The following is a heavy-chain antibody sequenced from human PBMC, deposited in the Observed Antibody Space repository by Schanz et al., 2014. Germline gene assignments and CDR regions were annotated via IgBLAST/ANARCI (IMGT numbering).Heavy chain of an antibody. V-gene: IGHV3-30*03. J-gene: IGHJ4*02. CDR1: GFTFRSHG. CDR2: ISYDGNNK. Sequence: QVQLVESGGGVVQPGRSLRLSCAASGFTFRSHGMHWVRQAPGKGLEWVALISYDGNNKFYTDSVKGRFTISRDNAKKSLFLQLNSLSPEDTAVYYCARDPDPPIAAKGQNFDYGGQGTLVAVSS. D-gene: IGHD6-13*01. CDR3: ARDPDPPIAAKGQNFDY.